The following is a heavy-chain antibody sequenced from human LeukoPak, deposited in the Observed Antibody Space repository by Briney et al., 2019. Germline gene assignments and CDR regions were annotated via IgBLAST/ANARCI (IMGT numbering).Heavy chain of an antibody. CDR2: ISAYNGNT. CDR1: GYTFTSYG. D-gene: IGHD2-2*01. J-gene: IGHJ5*02. V-gene: IGHV1-18*01. Sequence: ASVKVSCKASGYTFTSYGISWVRQAPGQGLEWMGWISAYNGNTNYAQKLQGRVTMTTDTSTSTAYMELRSLRSDDTAVYYCARAIGYCSSTSCRHQNWFDPWGQGTLVTVSS. CDR3: ARAIGYCSSTSCRHQNWFDP.